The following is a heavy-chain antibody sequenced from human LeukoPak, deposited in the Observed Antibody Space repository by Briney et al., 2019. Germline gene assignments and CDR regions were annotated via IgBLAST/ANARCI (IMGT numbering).Heavy chain of an antibody. CDR2: INPNSGGT. J-gene: IGHJ4*02. CDR1: GYTFTGYY. D-gene: IGHD2-15*01. V-gene: IGHV1-2*02. Sequence: RASVKVSCKASGYTFTGYYMHWVRQAPGQGLEWMGWINPNSGGTNYAQKFQGRVTMTRDTSISTAYMELSRLRSDDTAVYYCARVRGYCSGGSCLYFDYWGQGTLVTVSS. CDR3: ARVRGYCSGGSCLYFDY.